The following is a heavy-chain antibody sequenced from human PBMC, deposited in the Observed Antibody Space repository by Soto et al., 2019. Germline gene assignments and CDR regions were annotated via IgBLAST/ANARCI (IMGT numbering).Heavy chain of an antibody. CDR1: GYTITGYG. J-gene: IGHJ6*02. Sequence: QVQLVQSGAEVKKPGASVKVSCKASGYTITGYGISWVRQAPGQGLEWMGWISAYNGNTNYAQKLQGRVTMTTDISTSTAYMELRGLRSHDTAVYYCARILETVYYYGMDVWGQGTTVTVSS. D-gene: IGHD1-1*01. CDR2: ISAYNGNT. CDR3: ARILETVYYYGMDV. V-gene: IGHV1-18*01.